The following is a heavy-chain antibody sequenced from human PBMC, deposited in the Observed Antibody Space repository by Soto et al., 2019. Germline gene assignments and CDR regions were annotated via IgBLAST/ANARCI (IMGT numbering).Heavy chain of an antibody. J-gene: IGHJ4*02. D-gene: IGHD6-19*01. CDR2: INSDGSST. Sequence: EVQLVESGGGLVQPGGSLRLSCAASGFSFSSYWMHWVRQAPGKGLVWVSRINSDGSSTSYADSVKGRFTIARDNAKNTLYLQMNSLRAEDTAVYYCAVAVAGPTAIGYWGQGTLVTVSS. V-gene: IGHV3-74*01. CDR3: AVAVAGPTAIGY. CDR1: GFSFSSYW.